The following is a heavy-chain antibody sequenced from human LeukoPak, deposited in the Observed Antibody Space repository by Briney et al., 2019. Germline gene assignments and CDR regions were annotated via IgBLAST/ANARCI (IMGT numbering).Heavy chain of an antibody. CDR3: AREVGKDV. Sequence: PGGSLRRSCAAFPFTFSSYSMNWIRQAPGKGLEWVSYISSSSSTTYYADSVKGRFTISRDNAKNSLYLQMNSLRAEDTAVYYCAREVGKDVWGKGTTVTVSS. CDR2: ISSSSSTT. CDR1: PFTFSSYS. V-gene: IGHV3-48*01. J-gene: IGHJ6*04. D-gene: IGHD1-26*01.